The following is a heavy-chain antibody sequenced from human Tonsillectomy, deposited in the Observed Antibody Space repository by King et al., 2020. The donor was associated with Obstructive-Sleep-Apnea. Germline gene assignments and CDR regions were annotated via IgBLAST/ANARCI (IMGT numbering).Heavy chain of an antibody. J-gene: IGHJ4*02. D-gene: IGHD3-22*01. CDR3: TRDRHKGYDY. CDR2: FCYSRDT. CDR1: GGSIGGYC. V-gene: IGHV4-59*01. Sequence: VQLQESGPGLVKPSETLSLICTVSGGSIGGYCWSWIRQPPGKGLEWIGYFCYSRDTNYHPSLERRATISVDTSKSQISLKLNSVTAADTAIYYCTRDRHKGYDYWGQGTLVTVSS.